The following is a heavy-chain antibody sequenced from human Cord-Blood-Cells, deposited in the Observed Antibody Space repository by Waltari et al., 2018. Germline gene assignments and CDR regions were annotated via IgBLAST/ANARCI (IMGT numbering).Heavy chain of an antibody. CDR1: GGSFSGYY. V-gene: IGHV4-34*01. CDR3: ARVVVTAIPDY. D-gene: IGHD2-21*02. J-gene: IGHJ4*02. Sequence: QVQLQQWGAGLLKPSETLSLTCAVYGGSFSGYYWSWIRQPPGKGLEWIGEINHSGSTNYNPSLKSRVTISVDTSKNQFSLKLSSVTAADTAVYYCARVVVTAIPDYWGQGTLVTVSS. CDR2: INHSGST.